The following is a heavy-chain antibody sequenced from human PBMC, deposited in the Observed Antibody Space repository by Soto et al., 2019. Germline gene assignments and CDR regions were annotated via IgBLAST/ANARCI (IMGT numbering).Heavy chain of an antibody. CDR1: GFTFSSYW. V-gene: IGHV3-7*04. CDR2: IKQDGSEK. J-gene: IGHJ6*02. D-gene: IGHD3-9*01. Sequence: GGSLRLSCAASGFTFSSYWMSWVRQAPGKGLEWVANIKQDGSEKYYVDSVKGRFTISRDNAKNSLYLQMNSLRAEDTAVYYCARGAILRYFDWLLTGMDVWGQGTTVTVSS. CDR3: ARGAILRYFDWLLTGMDV.